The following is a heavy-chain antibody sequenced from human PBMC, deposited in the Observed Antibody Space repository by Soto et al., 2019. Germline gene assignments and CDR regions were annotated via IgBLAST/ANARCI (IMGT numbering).Heavy chain of an antibody. CDR1: GFTFSSYG. D-gene: IGHD3-9*01. CDR2: ISYDGSNK. J-gene: IGHJ4*02. Sequence: GGSLRLSCAASGFTFSSYGMHWVRQAPGKGLEWVAVISYDGSNKYYADSVKGRFTISRDNSKNTLYLQMNSLRAEDTAVYYCAKDLNDIFNYWGQGTLVTVSS. V-gene: IGHV3-30*18. CDR3: AKDLNDIFNY.